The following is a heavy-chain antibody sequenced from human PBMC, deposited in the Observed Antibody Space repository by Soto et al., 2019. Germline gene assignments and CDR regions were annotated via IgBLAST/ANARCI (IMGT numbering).Heavy chain of an antibody. J-gene: IGHJ4*02. D-gene: IGHD3-9*01. CDR1: GFTFSSYA. CDR3: AKRECFDILTGYLRPIDY. V-gene: IGHV3-23*01. Sequence: GGSLRLSCAASGFTFSSYAMSWVRQAPGKGLEWVSAISGSGGSTYYADSVKGRFTISRDNSKNTLYLQMNSLRAEDTAVYYCAKRECFDILTGYLRPIDYWGQGTLVPVSS. CDR2: ISGSGGST.